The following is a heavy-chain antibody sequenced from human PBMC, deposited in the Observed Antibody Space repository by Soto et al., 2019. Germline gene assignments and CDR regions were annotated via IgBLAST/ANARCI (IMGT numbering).Heavy chain of an antibody. CDR2: IKQDGSEI. V-gene: IGHV3-7*01. CDR3: ARDAYSSSPIAY. D-gene: IGHD6-6*01. J-gene: IGHJ4*02. Sequence: PGGSLRLSCGASGFTFSTYWMSLVRQAPGKGLEWVADIKQDGSEIYYVDSVKGRFTISRDNSKNTLYLQMNSLRAEDTAVYYCARDAYSSSPIAYWGQGTLVTVSS. CDR1: GFTFSTYW.